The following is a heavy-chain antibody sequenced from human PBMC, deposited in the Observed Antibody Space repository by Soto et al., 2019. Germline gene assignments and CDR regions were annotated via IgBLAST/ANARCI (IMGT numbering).Heavy chain of an antibody. Sequence: QVQLQESGPGLVKPSETLSLTCTVSGGSVSSGNYYWNWLRQPPGQGLEWIGDIYYNGNTNDNPSLKRQVTITTDTSKNQLSRKVRSVTAADTAVYYCARPTLMTGLNDYWGQGPLVTVSA. V-gene: IGHV4-61*01. D-gene: IGHD3-16*01. CDR1: GGSVSSGNYY. CDR3: ARPTLMTGLNDY. CDR2: IYYNGNT. J-gene: IGHJ4*02.